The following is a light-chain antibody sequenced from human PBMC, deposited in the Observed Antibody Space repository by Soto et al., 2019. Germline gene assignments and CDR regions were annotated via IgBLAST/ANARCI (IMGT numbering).Light chain of an antibody. CDR2: DAS. V-gene: IGKV3-15*01. J-gene: IGKJ1*01. CDR3: QQYNNWLWT. Sequence: EIVMTQSPATLSLSPGERATLSCRASQSVSRNVAWYQQKPGQAPRLLIHDASTRATGISVRVSGSGSGTEFTLTSSSLQSEDFAVCYCQQYNNWLWTFGQGTKVEIK. CDR1: QSVSRN.